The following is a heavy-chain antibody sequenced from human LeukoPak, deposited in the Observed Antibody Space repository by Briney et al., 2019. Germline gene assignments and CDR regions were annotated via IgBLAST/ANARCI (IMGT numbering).Heavy chain of an antibody. Sequence: SETLSLTCTVSGGSVSSDGFYWTWIRQPPGKGLEWIGYIYYSGSTNYNPSLKSRVTISVDTSKNQFSLKLSSVTAADTAVYYCARDYGDYRGYFQHWGQGTLVTVSS. CDR3: ARDYGDYRGYFQH. D-gene: IGHD4-17*01. J-gene: IGHJ1*01. CDR1: GGSVSSDGFY. V-gene: IGHV4-61*08. CDR2: IYYSGST.